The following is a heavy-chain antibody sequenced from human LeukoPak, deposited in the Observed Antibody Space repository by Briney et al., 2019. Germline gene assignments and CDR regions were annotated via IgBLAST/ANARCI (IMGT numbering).Heavy chain of an antibody. J-gene: IGHJ5*02. Sequence: PGRSLRLSCAASGFTFDDYAMHWVRQAPGKGLEWVSGISWNSGSIGYADSVKGRFTISRDNAKNSLYLQMNSLRAEDTALYYCAKGSYGSRTQNWFDPWGQGTLGTVSS. CDR1: GFTFDDYA. D-gene: IGHD4-17*01. CDR2: ISWNSGSI. CDR3: AKGSYGSRTQNWFDP. V-gene: IGHV3-9*01.